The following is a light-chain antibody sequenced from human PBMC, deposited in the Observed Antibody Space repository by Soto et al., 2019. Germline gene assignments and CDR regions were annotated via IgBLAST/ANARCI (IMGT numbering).Light chain of an antibody. V-gene: IGLV2-8*01. CDR2: EVN. J-gene: IGLJ1*01. CDR1: SSDVGGYNY. Sequence: QSVLTQPPSASGSPGQSVTISCTGTSSDVGGYNYVSWYQQHPGKVPKLMVYEVNKRPSGVPDRFSGSKSGNTASLTVSGLMAEDEADNYCTSYAGGNNVFGTGTKLTVL. CDR3: TSYAGGNNV.